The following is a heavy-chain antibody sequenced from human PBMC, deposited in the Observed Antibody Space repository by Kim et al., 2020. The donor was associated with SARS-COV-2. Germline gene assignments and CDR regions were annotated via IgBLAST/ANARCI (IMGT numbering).Heavy chain of an antibody. Sequence: SETLSLTCTVSGDSILNRSYYWGWIRQPPGKGLEWIAFIFYSESTYYNPSLKSRVTISGDTSKNQFSLNLNSVTAADTAVYYCMRSTFYSGSGTPNGMDVWGQGTTVTVSS. CDR2: IFYSEST. D-gene: IGHD3-10*01. CDR1: GDSILNRSYY. J-gene: IGHJ6*02. V-gene: IGHV4-39*01. CDR3: MRSTFYSGSGTPNGMDV.